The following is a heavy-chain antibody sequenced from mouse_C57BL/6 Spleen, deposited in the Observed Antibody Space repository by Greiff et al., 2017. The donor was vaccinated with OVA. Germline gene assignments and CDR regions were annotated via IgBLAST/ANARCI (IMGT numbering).Heavy chain of an antibody. CDR2: IYPRSGNT. V-gene: IGHV1-81*01. J-gene: IGHJ3*01. Sequence: VKVVESGAELARPGASVKLSCKASGYTFTSYGISWVKQRTGQGLEWIGEIYPRSGNTYYNEKFKGKATLTADKSSSTAYMELSSLTSEDSAVYFCARYKDDSNPFAYWGQGTLVTVSA. CDR3: ARYKDDSNPFAY. D-gene: IGHD2-5*01. CDR1: GYTFTSYG.